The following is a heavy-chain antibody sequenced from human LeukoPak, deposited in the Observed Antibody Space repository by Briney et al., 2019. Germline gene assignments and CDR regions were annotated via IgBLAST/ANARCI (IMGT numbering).Heavy chain of an antibody. V-gene: IGHV3-74*01. CDR3: VRSCSSDSCYGYKDY. Sequence: PGGSLRLSCATSGFTFSSYWIHWVRQVPGKGLVWVSRVNGDGTSTSYADSVQGRFTISRDNAKNTLYLYMNSLRGDDTAIYFCVRSCSSDSCYGYKDYWGQGTLVTVSS. J-gene: IGHJ4*02. CDR1: GFTFSSYW. D-gene: IGHD2-2*01. CDR2: VNGDGTST.